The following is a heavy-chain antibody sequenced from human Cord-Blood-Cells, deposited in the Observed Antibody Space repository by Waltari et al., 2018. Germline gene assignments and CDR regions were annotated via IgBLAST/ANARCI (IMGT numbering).Heavy chain of an antibody. CDR2: IYYSGST. CDR3: ASLDEYCSSTSCYTGAFDI. V-gene: IGHV4-39*01. J-gene: IGHJ3*02. CDR1: GGSISSSSYY. Sequence: GLVKPSETLSLTCTVSGGSISSSSYYWGWIRQPPVKGLAWIGSIYYSGSTYYNPPLKSRVTISVDTSKNQFSLKLSSVTAADTAVYYCASLDEYCSSTSCYTGAFDIWGQGTMVTVSS. D-gene: IGHD2-2*02.